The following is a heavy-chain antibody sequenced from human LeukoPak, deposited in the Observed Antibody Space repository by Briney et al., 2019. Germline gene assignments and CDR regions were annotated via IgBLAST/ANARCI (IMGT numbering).Heavy chain of an antibody. CDR1: GFTVSSNY. Sequence: GGSLRLSCAASGFTVSSNYMSWVRQAPGEGLDWHSVIYSGGSTYYADSVKGRFTISRDNSKNTLYLQMNSLRAEDTAVYYCARRGGYYYGSGSYPPDNFDYWGQGTLVTVSS. D-gene: IGHD3-10*01. CDR3: ARRGGYYYGSGSYPPDNFDY. J-gene: IGHJ4*02. CDR2: IYSGGST. V-gene: IGHV3-66*01.